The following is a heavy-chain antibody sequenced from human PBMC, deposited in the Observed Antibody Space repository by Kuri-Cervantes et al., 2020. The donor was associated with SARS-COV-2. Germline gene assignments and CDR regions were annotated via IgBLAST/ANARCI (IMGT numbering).Heavy chain of an antibody. CDR1: GFTFSDYY. J-gene: IGHJ4*02. CDR3: ASGSGSYYGGDY. Sequence: GESLKISCAASGFTFSDYYMSWIRQAPGKGLEWVSYISSSVSTIYYADSVKGRFTISRDNAKNSLYLQMNSLRAEDTAVYYCASGSGSYYGGDYWGQGTLVTVSS. D-gene: IGHD1-26*01. CDR2: ISSSVSTI. V-gene: IGHV3-11*04.